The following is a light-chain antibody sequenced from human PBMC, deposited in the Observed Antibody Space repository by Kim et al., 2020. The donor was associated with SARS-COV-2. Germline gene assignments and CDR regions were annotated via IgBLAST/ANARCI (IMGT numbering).Light chain of an antibody. CDR3: QQYNNWPRS. J-gene: IGKJ4*01. Sequence: VSPGEEATLSCRASQSVSSNLAWYQQRPGQAPRRLIYGASIRATDIPARFNGSGSGTEFILTISNLQSEDFAVYYCQQYNNWPRSFGGGTKVDIK. CDR1: QSVSSN. CDR2: GAS. V-gene: IGKV3-15*01.